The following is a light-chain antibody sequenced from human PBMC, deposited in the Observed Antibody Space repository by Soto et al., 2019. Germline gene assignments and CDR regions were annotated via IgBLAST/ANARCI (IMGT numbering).Light chain of an antibody. V-gene: IGLV2-14*01. CDR3: SSYTTSSTWV. CDR1: GNDVGAYNY. Sequence: QSALTQPRSVSGSPGQSVTISCTGTGNDVGAYNYVSWYQKHPGKAPKLMISGVTNRPAGVSNRFSGSKSGNTASLTITGLQAEDEADYYCSSYTTSSTWVFGGGTKLTVL. CDR2: GVT. J-gene: IGLJ3*02.